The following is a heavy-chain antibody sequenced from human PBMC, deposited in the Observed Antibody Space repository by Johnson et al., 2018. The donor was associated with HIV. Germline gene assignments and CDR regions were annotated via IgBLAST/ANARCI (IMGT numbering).Heavy chain of an antibody. CDR2: IYSKTEGGTT. J-gene: IGHJ3*02. CDR3: TTDQVGRNYGGKYHI. V-gene: IGHV3-15*01. CDR1: GFTFSSAW. D-gene: IGHD1-7*01. Sequence: EVQLVESGGGLVQPGRSLRLSCVASGFTFSSAWMSWVRQAPGKGLDWVGRIYSKTEGGTTEYAAPVKGRFTISRDDSKNTLYLQMNSLTTEDTAVYYCTTDQVGRNYGGKYHIWGQGTVVTVSS.